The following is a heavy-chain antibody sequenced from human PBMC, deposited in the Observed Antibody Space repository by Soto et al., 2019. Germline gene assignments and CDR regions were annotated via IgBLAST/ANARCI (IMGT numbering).Heavy chain of an antibody. V-gene: IGHV1-69*08. CDR3: ARDRSVIVATDDAFDI. J-gene: IGHJ3*02. D-gene: IGHD5-12*01. CDR1: GGTFSSYT. Sequence: QVQLVQSGAEVKKPGSSVKVSCKASGGTFSSYTISWVRQAPGQGLEWMGRIIPILGIANYAQKFQGRVTINADKSTSTAYMELSSLRSEDTAVYYCARDRSVIVATDDAFDIWGQGTMVTVSS. CDR2: IIPILGIA.